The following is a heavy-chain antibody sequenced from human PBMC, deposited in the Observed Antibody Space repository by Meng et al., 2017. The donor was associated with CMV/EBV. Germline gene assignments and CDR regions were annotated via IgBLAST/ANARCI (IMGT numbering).Heavy chain of an antibody. D-gene: IGHD4-11*01. CDR1: GYTFTGHY. J-gene: IGHJ4*02. Sequence: ASVKVSCKASGYTFTGHYMHWVRQAPGQGLEWMGWINPNSGDTNYAQKFQGRVTMTRDTTIGIVYMELSSLRSDDTALYYCATGDYSKYAGPSFPHNWGQGTLVTVSS. V-gene: IGHV1-2*02. CDR2: INPNSGDT. CDR3: ATGDYSKYAGPSFPHN.